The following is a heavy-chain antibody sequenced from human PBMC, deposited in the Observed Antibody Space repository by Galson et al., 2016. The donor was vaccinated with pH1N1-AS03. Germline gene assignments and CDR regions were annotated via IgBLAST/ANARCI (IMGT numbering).Heavy chain of an antibody. Sequence: SLRLSCAASGFSFGNYPMHWVRQAPGKGLEWVAVSWKDGRNEDYADSVKGRFTISRDNSNNMLFLQMNSLRADDMAVYYCAKGSGDWGPGTLVTVSS. J-gene: IGHJ1*01. CDR2: SWKDGRNE. D-gene: IGHD1-1*01. CDR3: AKGSGD. V-gene: IGHV3-33*06. CDR1: GFSFGNYP.